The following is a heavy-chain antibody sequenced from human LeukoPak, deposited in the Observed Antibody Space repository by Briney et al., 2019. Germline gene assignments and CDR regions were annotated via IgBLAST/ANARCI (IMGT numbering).Heavy chain of an antibody. J-gene: IGHJ4*02. V-gene: IGHV1-69*04. D-gene: IGHD3-22*01. Sequence: ASVKVSCKASGGTFSSYAISWVRQAPGQGLEWMGRIIPILGIANYAQKFQGRVTITADKSTSTAYMELSSLRSEDTAVYHCARENYYDSSGYYGYFDYWGQGTLVTVSS. CDR2: IIPILGIA. CDR1: GGTFSSYA. CDR3: ARENYYDSSGYYGYFDY.